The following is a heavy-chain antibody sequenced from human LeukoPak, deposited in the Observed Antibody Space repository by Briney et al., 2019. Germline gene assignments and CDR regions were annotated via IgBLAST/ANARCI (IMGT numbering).Heavy chain of an antibody. D-gene: IGHD3-10*01. CDR1: GGTFSSYA. V-gene: IGHV1-69*05. J-gene: IGHJ3*02. CDR3: ARGAHYYGHPDAFDI. CDR2: IIPIFGTA. Sequence: SVKVSCKASGGTFSSYAISWVRQAPGQGLEWMGRIIPIFGTANYAQKFQGRVTITTDQSPSTDYMELSSLRSEDTAVYYCARGAHYYGHPDAFDIWGQGTMVTVSS.